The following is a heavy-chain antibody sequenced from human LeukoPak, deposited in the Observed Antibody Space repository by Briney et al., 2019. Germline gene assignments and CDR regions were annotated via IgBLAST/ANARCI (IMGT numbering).Heavy chain of an antibody. Sequence: SETLSLTCTVSGGSISYYYWSWIRQSPGKGLEGIGYIYYSGTTNYNPSLKSRVTISVDTSKNQFSLQVRSVTAADTGVYFLSXXXXXXTVXEGIDVWGQGTTVTVSS. J-gene: IGHJ6*02. D-gene: IGHD2-15*01. V-gene: IGHV4-59*01. CDR2: IYYSGTT. CDR1: GGSISYYY. CDR3: SXXXXXXTVXEGIDV.